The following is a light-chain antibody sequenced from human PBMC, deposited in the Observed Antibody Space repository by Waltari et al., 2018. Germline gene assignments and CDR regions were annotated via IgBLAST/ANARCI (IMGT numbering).Light chain of an antibody. CDR3: GSYRSGSTWV. J-gene: IGLJ2*01. CDR2: EVS. V-gene: IGLV2-18*02. Sequence: QSALTQPPSVSKSLGQSVTISCTGSSSDIGDYNGVSWYQQHSGTAPRLLIYEVSKRPSWVSVLFSGSKSVNMSSLTISGLQAEDEADYYCGSYRSGSTWVVGGGTRLTVL. CDR1: SSDIGDYNG.